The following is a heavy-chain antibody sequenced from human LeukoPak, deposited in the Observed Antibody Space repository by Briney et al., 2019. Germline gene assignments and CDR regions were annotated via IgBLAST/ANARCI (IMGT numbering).Heavy chain of an antibody. Sequence: SETLSLTCTVSGGSISSYYWSWIRQPPGKGLEWIGYIYYSGSTNYNPSLKSRVTISVDTSKNQFSLELSSVTAADTAVYYCARDRCSSTSCFFDYWGQGTLVTVSS. CDR2: IYYSGST. J-gene: IGHJ4*02. CDR3: ARDRCSSTSCFFDY. V-gene: IGHV4-59*01. CDR1: GGSISSYY. D-gene: IGHD2-2*01.